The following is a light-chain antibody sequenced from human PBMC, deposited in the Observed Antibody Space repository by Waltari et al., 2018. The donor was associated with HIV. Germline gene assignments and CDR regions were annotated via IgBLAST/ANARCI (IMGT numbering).Light chain of an antibody. CDR3: CSYVGSDTWV. J-gene: IGLJ3*02. Sequence: QSALTQPRSVSGSPGQSVTSSCTGTNSDVGNSNFVSWYQVHPGNAPKLIIYDITERPSGVPDRFSGSKSGNTASLTISGLQAEDDGDYYCCSYVGSDTWVFGDGTKLTVL. V-gene: IGLV2-11*01. CDR2: DIT. CDR1: NSDVGNSNF.